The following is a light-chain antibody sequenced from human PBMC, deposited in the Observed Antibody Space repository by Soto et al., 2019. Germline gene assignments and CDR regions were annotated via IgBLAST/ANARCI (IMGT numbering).Light chain of an antibody. CDR3: QQYYSPPPWT. Sequence: DIVMTQSPASLAVSLGERATINCKSSQSVLYSSNNKNYLAWFQQKPGQPPKLLIYWASTRESGVPDRFSGSGSGTDFTLTISSLQAEDVAVYYCQQYYSPPPWTFGQGTKVEIK. J-gene: IGKJ1*01. V-gene: IGKV4-1*01. CDR2: WAS. CDR1: QSVLYSSNNKNY.